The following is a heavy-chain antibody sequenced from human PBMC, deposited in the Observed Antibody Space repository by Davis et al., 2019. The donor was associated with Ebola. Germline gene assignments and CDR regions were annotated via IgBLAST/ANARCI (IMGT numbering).Heavy chain of an antibody. J-gene: IGHJ4*02. CDR2: IYYSGST. Sequence: SETLSLTCTVSGGSISTHYWSWIRQPPGKGLEWIGEIYYSGSTSYNPSLKSRVTISLDTSKNQFSLKLSSVTAADAAVYYCARADGDYVHFDYWGQGILVTVSS. D-gene: IGHD4-17*01. V-gene: IGHV4-59*11. CDR1: GGSISTHY. CDR3: ARADGDYVHFDY.